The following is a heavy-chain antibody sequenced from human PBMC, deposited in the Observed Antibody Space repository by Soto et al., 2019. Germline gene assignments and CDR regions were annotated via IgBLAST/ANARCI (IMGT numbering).Heavy chain of an antibody. D-gene: IGHD7-27*01. Sequence: QVQVVQSGAGVKKPGASVNLSCKASGFTFIGHYIHWVRQAPGQGLEWVGWINPNVGGGTVYAQKFQGRVTMTADTSTNIASMDLASLRGDDTAVYYCAGSRTGALDYLGPGALVTVSS. CDR2: INPNVGGGT. CDR1: GFTFIGHY. J-gene: IGHJ4*02. CDR3: AGSRTGALDY. V-gene: IGHV1-2*02.